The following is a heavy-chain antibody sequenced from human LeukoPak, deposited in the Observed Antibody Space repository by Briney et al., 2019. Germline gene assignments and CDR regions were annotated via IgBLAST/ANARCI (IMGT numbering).Heavy chain of an antibody. D-gene: IGHD2-15*01. CDR3: ARRHGRCSDGSCYYPDY. CDR2: MNPNSGNT. V-gene: IGHV1-8*01. CDR1: GYTFTSYD. Sequence: ASVKVSCKASGYTFTSYDINWGRQATGQGLEWMGWMNPNSGNTGYAQKVQGRFTMTRNSSITTAYMELSSLRSEDTAVYYCARRHGRCSDGSCYYPDYWGQGTLVTVSS. J-gene: IGHJ4*02.